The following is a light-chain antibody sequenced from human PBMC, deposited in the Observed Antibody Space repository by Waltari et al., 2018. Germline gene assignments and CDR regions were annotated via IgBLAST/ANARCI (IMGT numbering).Light chain of an antibody. CDR1: QDISNF. CDR2: DAS. CDR3: QQHDRPPLT. J-gene: IGKJ4*01. V-gene: IGKV1-33*01. Sequence: DIQMTQSPSSLSASVGDRVTITCQASQDISNFLNWYQQQPGKAPKLLIYDASILQTGDPSRFRGRGSGSDFTLTISSLEPEDFATYYCQQHDRPPLTFGGGTRVEIK.